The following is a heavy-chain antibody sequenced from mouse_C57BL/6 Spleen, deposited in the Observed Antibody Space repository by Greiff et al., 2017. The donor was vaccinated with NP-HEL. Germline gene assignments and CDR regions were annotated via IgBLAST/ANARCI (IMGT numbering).Heavy chain of an antibody. D-gene: IGHD2-1*01. J-gene: IGHJ2*01. CDR3: ARKGSLLWYPGY. Sequence: QVQLQQPGAELVMPGASVKLSCKASGYTFTSYWMHWVKQRPGQGLEWIGEIDPSDSYTNYNQKFKGKSTLTVDKSSSTAYMQLSSLTSEDSAVYYCARKGSLLWYPGYWGQGTTLTVSS. CDR2: IDPSDSYT. CDR1: GYTFTSYW. V-gene: IGHV1-69*01.